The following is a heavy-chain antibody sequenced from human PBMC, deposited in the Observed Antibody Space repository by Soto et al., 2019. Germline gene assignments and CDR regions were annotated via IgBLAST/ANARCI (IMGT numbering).Heavy chain of an antibody. CDR1: GGSISSSGHY. CDR3: ARAPRLGYYDSSAYYGWFDP. CDR2: IYYSGST. J-gene: IGHJ5*02. D-gene: IGHD3-22*01. V-gene: IGHV4-31*03. Sequence: SETLSLTCTVSGGSISSSGHYWSWIRQHPGEGLEWIGFIYYSGSTHYNPSLKSRVTMSVDTSKDQFSLKLTSVTAADTAVYYCARAPRLGYYDSSAYYGWFDPWGQGARVTVS.